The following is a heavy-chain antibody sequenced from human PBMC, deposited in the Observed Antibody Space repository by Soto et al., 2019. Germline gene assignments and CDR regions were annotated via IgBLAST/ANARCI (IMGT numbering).Heavy chain of an antibody. J-gene: IGHJ6*02. D-gene: IGHD3-16*02. Sequence: SVKVSCKASGGTFSSYAISWVRQAPGQGLEWMGGIIPIFGTANYAQKFQGRVTITADESTSTAYMELSSLRSEDTAVYYCASPSRYYDYVWGSYHRYYYYGMDVWGQGTTVTVS. CDR1: GGTFSSYA. V-gene: IGHV1-69*13. CDR3: ASPSRYYDYVWGSYHRYYYYGMDV. CDR2: IIPIFGTA.